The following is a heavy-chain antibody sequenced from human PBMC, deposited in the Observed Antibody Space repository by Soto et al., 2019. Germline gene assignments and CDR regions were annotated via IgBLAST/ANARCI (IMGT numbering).Heavy chain of an antibody. CDR3: ARYYYGSGAPDHYGMDV. Sequence: ASVKVSCKASGYTFTNYGISWVRQAPGQGLEWLGWISTYTGNTDYAQKLQGRLTMTTDTSTTTAYMELRSLRSDDTAVYYCARYYYGSGAPDHYGMDVWGQGTTVTVSS. CDR2: ISTYTGNT. V-gene: IGHV1-18*01. J-gene: IGHJ6*02. CDR1: GYTFTNYG. D-gene: IGHD3-10*01.